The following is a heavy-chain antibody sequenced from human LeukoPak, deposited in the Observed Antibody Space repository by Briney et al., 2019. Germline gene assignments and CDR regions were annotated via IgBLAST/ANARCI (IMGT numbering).Heavy chain of an antibody. CDR1: GGSISSSSYY. Sequence: PSETLSLTCTVSGGSISSSSYYWAWIRQPPGKGLEWLDSIYYSGGTYYNPSLRSRVTTSVDTSKNQFSLKLSSVTAADTAVYYRARGGSSTLSYSWFDPWGQGTLVTVSS. V-gene: IGHV4-39*01. CDR2: IYYSGGT. CDR3: ARGGSSTLSYSWFDP. D-gene: IGHD6-6*01. J-gene: IGHJ5*02.